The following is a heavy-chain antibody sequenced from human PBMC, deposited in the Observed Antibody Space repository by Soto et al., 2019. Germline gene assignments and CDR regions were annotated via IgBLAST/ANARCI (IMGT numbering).Heavy chain of an antibody. CDR2: SDPSDSYT. J-gene: IGHJ6*02. CDR1: GYSFTSYW. CDR3: ARGYCSSTSCPQYYYYYGMEV. V-gene: IGHV5-10-1*01. Sequence: GESLKISCKGSGYSFTSYWISCVRQMPGKGLEGMGRSDPSDSYTNYSPSFQGHVTISADKSISTAYLQWSSLKASDTAMYYCARGYCSSTSCPQYYYYYGMEVWGQGTTVAVSS. D-gene: IGHD2-2*01.